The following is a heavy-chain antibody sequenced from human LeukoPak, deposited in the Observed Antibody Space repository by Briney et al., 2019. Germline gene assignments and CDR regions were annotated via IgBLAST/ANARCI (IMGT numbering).Heavy chain of an antibody. CDR3: ARTTVTNRFDY. J-gene: IGHJ4*02. Sequence: GASVKVSCKASGYTFTSYGISWERQAPGQGLEWMGWISAYNGNTNYAQKLQGRVTMTTDTSTSTAYIELRSLKSDDTDDYYCARTTVTNRFDYWGQGTLVTVSS. V-gene: IGHV1-18*01. D-gene: IGHD4-17*01. CDR1: GYTFTSYG. CDR2: ISAYNGNT.